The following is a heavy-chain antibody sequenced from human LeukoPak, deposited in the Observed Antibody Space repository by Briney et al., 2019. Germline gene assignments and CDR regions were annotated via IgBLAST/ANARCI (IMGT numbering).Heavy chain of an antibody. CDR1: GFTFSSYS. Sequence: GGSLRLSCAASGFTFSSYSMSWVRQAPGKGLELVSYISSSSRAFYYADSVKGRFTISRDNAKNSLYLQMNSLRDEDTAVFYCVARGLSSDYWGQGTLVTVSS. V-gene: IGHV3-48*02. J-gene: IGHJ4*02. CDR2: ISSSSRAF. CDR3: VARGLSSDY.